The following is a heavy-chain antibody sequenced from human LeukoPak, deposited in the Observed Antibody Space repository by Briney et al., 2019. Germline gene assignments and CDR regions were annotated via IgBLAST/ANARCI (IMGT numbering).Heavy chain of an antibody. CDR1: GGSISSSNW. CDR2: IYHSGST. CDR3: ARQDTVTNYYFDY. D-gene: IGHD4-17*01. J-gene: IGHJ4*02. V-gene: IGHV4-4*02. Sequence: SETLSLTCAVSGGSISSSNWWSWVRQPPGKGLEWIGEIYHSGSTNYNPSLKSRVTISVDKSKNQFSLKLSSVTAAGTAVYYCARQDTVTNYYFDYWGQGTLVTVSS.